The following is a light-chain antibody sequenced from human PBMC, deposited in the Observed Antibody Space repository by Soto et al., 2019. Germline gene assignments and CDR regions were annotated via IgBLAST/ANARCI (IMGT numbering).Light chain of an antibody. Sequence: QSALTQPASVSGSPGQSITISCTGTSSDVGGYNYVSWYQQHPGKVPKLMICEVTNRTPGVSNRFSGSKSGNTASLTISGLQTEDEADYYCSSYTSSSTWVFGGGTKVTVL. CDR1: SSDVGGYNY. CDR3: SSYTSSSTWV. V-gene: IGLV2-14*01. J-gene: IGLJ3*02. CDR2: EVT.